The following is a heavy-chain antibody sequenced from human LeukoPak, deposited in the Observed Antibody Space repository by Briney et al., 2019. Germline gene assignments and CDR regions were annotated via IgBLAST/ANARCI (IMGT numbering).Heavy chain of an antibody. V-gene: IGHV4-59*01. D-gene: IGHD3-10*01. CDR1: GGSISSNY. CDR2: IYDTGST. Sequence: SETLSLTCTVSGGSISSNYWSWIRQSPGKGREWIGYIYDTGSTIYNPSLKSRVTIFVDTSKNQFSLKLSSVTAADTAVYYCATSLGVPPDAFDIWGQGTMVTVSS. CDR3: ATSLGVPPDAFDI. J-gene: IGHJ3*02.